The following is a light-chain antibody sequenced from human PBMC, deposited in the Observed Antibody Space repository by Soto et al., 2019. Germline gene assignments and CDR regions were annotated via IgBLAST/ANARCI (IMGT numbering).Light chain of an antibody. V-gene: IGKV1-5*03. Sequence: DIQMTQSPSTLSASVGDRVTITCRASQTISNWLAWYQQRPGKAPNLLIYKASTLESGVSSRFSGSGSGTEFTLTISSLQPVDFATYYCQHYNSYPYTFGQGTQLEIK. CDR1: QTISNW. J-gene: IGKJ2*01. CDR2: KAS. CDR3: QHYNSYPYT.